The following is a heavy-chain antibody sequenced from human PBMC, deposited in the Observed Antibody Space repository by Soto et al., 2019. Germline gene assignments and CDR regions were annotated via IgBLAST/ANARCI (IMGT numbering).Heavy chain of an antibody. CDR1: GGSISSGGYY. D-gene: IGHD5-12*01. CDR2: IYYSGST. CDR3: ARDSGGYGGGNWFDP. V-gene: IGHV4-31*03. Sequence: SETLSLTCTVSGGSISSGGYYWSWIRQHPGKGLEWIGYIYYSGSTYYNPSLKSRVTISVDTSKNQFSLKLSSVTAAATAVYYCARDSGGYGGGNWFDPWGQGTLVTVSS. J-gene: IGHJ5*02.